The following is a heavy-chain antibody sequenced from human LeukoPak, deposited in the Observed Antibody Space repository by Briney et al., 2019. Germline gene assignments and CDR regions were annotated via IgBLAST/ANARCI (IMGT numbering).Heavy chain of an antibody. Sequence: GGSLRLSCEASGFTFSSYAMSWVRQAPGKGLEWVSAISGSDGSTYYADSVKGRFTISRDNSKNTLYLQMNSLRAEDTAVYYCARAVAAAGSYWGQGTLVTVSS. V-gene: IGHV3-23*01. CDR2: ISGSDGST. CDR1: GFTFSSYA. D-gene: IGHD6-13*01. CDR3: ARAVAAAGSY. J-gene: IGHJ4*02.